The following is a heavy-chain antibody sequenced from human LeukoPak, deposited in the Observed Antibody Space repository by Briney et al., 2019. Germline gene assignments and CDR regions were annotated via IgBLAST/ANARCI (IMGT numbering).Heavy chain of an antibody. D-gene: IGHD2/OR15-2a*01. CDR1: GNYW. V-gene: IGHV3-74*01. CDR2: INSDGSWT. CDR3: VSLYETY. Sequence: GGSLRLSCAASGNYWMHWVRQVPGKGLVWVSHINSDGSWTSYADSVKGRFTISKDNAKNTVYLQMNSLRAEDTAVYYCVSLYETYWGRGTLVTVS. J-gene: IGHJ4*02.